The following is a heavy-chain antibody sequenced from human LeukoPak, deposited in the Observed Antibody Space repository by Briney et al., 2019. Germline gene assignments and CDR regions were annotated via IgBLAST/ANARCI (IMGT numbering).Heavy chain of an antibody. CDR2: ISSSSSYT. CDR3: ARWFGDAFDI. V-gene: IGHV3-11*06. CDR1: GFTFSDYY. D-gene: IGHD3-10*01. J-gene: IGHJ3*02. Sequence: GGCLRLSCAASGFTFSDYYMSWIRQAPGKGLEWVSYISSSSSYTNYADSVKGRFTISRDNAKNSLYLQMNSLRAEDTAVYYCARWFGDAFDIWGQGTMVTVSS.